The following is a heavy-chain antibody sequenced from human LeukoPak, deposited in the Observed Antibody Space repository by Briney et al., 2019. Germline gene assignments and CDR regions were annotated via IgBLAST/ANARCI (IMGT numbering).Heavy chain of an antibody. Sequence: GESLKISCKTSGYGFTTYWIGWVRQMPGTGLEWVGAIYPDDSDTRYSPSFQGRVVISADRSIGTAYLQWNTLKTSDTAMYYCVRQRGASGTINHFDPWGQGTLVTVSS. V-gene: IGHV5-51*01. CDR3: VRQRGASGTINHFDP. CDR1: GYGFTTYW. J-gene: IGHJ5*02. CDR2: IYPDDSDT. D-gene: IGHD3-10*01.